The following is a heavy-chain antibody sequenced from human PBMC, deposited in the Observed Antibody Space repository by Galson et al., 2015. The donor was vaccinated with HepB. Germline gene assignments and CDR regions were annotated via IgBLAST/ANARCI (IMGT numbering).Heavy chain of an antibody. CDR3: ARGTTQFDY. CDR1: GFTFSSYS. J-gene: IGHJ4*02. D-gene: IGHD1-7*01. V-gene: IGHV3-21*01. CDR2: ISSSSSYI. Sequence: SGAEVKKPGESLRISCTGSGFTFSSYSMNWVRQAPGKGLEWVSSISSSSSYIYYADSVKGRFTISRDNAKNSLYLQMNSLRAEDTAVYYCARGTTQFDYWCQGTLVTVSS.